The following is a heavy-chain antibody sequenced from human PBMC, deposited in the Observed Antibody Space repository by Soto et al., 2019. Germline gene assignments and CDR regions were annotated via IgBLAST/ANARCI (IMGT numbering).Heavy chain of an antibody. Sequence: QVQLQQWGAGLLKPSETLSLTCAVYGGSFSGYYWSWIRQPPGKGLEWIGEIDHSESTTYNPSLKSRVTISVDTSKNQFALKVNSVTAADTALYYCAGGRCSGGSCYSPRYYYGMDVWGQGTTVTVSS. CDR2: IDHSEST. CDR3: AGGRCSGGSCYSPRYYYGMDV. J-gene: IGHJ6*02. D-gene: IGHD2-15*01. V-gene: IGHV4-34*01. CDR1: GGSFSGYY.